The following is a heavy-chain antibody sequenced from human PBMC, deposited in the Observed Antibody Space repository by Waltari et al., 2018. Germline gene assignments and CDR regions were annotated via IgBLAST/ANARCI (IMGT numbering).Heavy chain of an antibody. Sequence: QVQLQESGPGLVKPSETLSLTCTVSGGSISSHYWSWIRQPPGKGLEWIGYIYYSGSTNSNPSRKSRVTISVDTSKNQFSLKLSSGTAADTAVYYCARSVHSGSPFDPWGQGTLVTVSS. J-gene: IGHJ5*02. D-gene: IGHD1-26*01. CDR3: ARSVHSGSPFDP. CDR1: GGSISSHY. CDR2: IYYSGST. V-gene: IGHV4-59*11.